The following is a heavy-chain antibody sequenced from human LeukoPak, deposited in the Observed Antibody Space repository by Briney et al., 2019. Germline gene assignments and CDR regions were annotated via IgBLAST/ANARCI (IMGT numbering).Heavy chain of an antibody. D-gene: IGHD6-19*01. V-gene: IGHV4-39*01. Sequence: SETLSLTCTVSGGSISSSSYYWGWIRQPPGKGLEWIGNIYSSGSTYYNPSLKSRVTISVDTSKNQFSLKLNSVTAADTAVYYCVRLLAVAANGFDYWGQGTLVTVSS. CDR3: VRLLAVAANGFDY. CDR1: GGSISSSSYY. CDR2: IYSSGST. J-gene: IGHJ4*02.